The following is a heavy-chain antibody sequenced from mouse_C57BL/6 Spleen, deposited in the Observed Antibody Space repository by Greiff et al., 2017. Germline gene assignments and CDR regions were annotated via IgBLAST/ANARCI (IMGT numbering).Heavy chain of an antibody. V-gene: IGHV5-6*01. D-gene: IGHD1-1*01. Sequence: DVHLVESGGALVKPGGSLKLSCAASGFTFSSSGMSWVRQTPDKRLEWVATISSGGSYTYYPDSVKGRFTISRDTAKNTLYLQMISLKSEDTAMYYCARHKDYYYGSSYDYYAMDYWGQGTSVTVSS. J-gene: IGHJ4*01. CDR3: ARHKDYYYGSSYDYYAMDY. CDR2: ISSGGSYT. CDR1: GFTFSSSG.